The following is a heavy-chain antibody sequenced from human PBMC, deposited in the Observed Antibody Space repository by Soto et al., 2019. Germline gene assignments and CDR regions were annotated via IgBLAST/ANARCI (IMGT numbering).Heavy chain of an antibody. Sequence: PSETLSLTCAVSGGSISSGGYSWSWIRQPPGKGLEWIGYIYHSGSTYYNPSLKSRVTISVDRSKNQFSLKLSSVTAADTAVYYCARDRYSSSLGGYGMDVWGQGTTVTVSS. CDR2: IYHSGST. V-gene: IGHV4-30-2*01. D-gene: IGHD6-13*01. J-gene: IGHJ6*02. CDR3: ARDRYSSSLGGYGMDV. CDR1: GGSISSGGYS.